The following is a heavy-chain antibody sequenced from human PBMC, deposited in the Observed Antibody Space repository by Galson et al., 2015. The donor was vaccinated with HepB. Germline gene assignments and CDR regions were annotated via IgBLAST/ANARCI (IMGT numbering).Heavy chain of an antibody. CDR3: ARDLVVAGTYYYYYGMDV. J-gene: IGHJ6*02. D-gene: IGHD6-19*01. CDR1: GGTFSSYA. V-gene: IGHV1-69*13. CDR2: IIPIFGTA. Sequence: SVKVSCKASGGTFSSYAISWVRQAPGQGLEWMGGIIPIFGTANYAQKFQGRVTITADESTSTAYMELSSLRSEDTAVYYCARDLVVAGTYYYYYGMDVWGQGTTVTVSS.